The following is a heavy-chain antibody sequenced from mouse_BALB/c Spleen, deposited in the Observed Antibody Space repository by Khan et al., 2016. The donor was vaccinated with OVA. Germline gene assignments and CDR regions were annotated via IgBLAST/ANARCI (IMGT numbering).Heavy chain of an antibody. Sequence: QVQLKQSGPGLVAPSQSLSITCTVSGFSLSRYNIHWVRQPPGKGLEWLGMIRGGGDTDYNSTLKSRLSIRKDNSKRQVLLKMNSLQTDDTAMYYCARAYYRYDGYYAMDYWGQGASVTVSS. D-gene: IGHD2-14*01. J-gene: IGHJ4*01. CDR3: ARAYYRYDGYYAMDY. V-gene: IGHV2-6-4*01. CDR1: GFSLSRYN. CDR2: IRGGGDT.